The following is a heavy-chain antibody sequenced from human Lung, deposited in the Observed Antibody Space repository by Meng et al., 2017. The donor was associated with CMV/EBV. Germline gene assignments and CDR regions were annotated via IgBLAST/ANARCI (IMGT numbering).Heavy chain of an antibody. D-gene: IGHD3-22*01. CDR1: GGSFSGYD. CDR2: INHRGST. CDR3: ARGSTSVTMIVVVITADSLAYAS. J-gene: IGHJ5*02. V-gene: IGHV4-34*01. Sequence: GSLRLXCAVYGGSFSGYDWSWIRQSPGKGLEWIGEINHRGSTNYNPSLKSRLTISVDTSKNQFSLKLNSVTAADTAVYYCARGSTSVTMIVVVITADSLAYASWXQGTXVTVSS.